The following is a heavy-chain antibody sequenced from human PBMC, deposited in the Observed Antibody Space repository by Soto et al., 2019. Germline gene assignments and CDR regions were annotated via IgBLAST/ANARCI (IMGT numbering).Heavy chain of an antibody. V-gene: IGHV4-59*08. Sequence: SETLSLTCTVSGGSISSYYWSWIRQPPGKGLEWIGYIYYSGSTNYNPSLKSRVTISVDTSKNQFSLKLSSVTAADTAVYYCARRRAAAGPYNWFDPWGQGTLVTVSS. J-gene: IGHJ5*02. CDR1: GGSISSYY. CDR3: ARRRAAAGPYNWFDP. D-gene: IGHD6-13*01. CDR2: IYYSGST.